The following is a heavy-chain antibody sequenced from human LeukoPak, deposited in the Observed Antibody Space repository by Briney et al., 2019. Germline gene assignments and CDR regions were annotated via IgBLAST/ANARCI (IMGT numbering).Heavy chain of an antibody. CDR3: ASYAWDITTRSLYYFDY. V-gene: IGHV4-39*07. J-gene: IGHJ4*02. CDR1: GGSISSSSYY. D-gene: IGHD1-14*01. CDR2: IYHSGST. Sequence: SETLSLTCTVSGGSISSSSYYWGWVRQPPGKGLEWIGEIYHSGSTNYNPSLKSRVTISVDKSKNQFSLKLSSVTAADTAVYYCASYAWDITTRSLYYFDYWGQGTLVTVSS.